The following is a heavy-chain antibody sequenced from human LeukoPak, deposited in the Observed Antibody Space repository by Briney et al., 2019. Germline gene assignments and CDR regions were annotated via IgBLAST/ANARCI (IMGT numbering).Heavy chain of an antibody. J-gene: IGHJ6*03. D-gene: IGHD3-3*01. CDR3: ARGGRTIFGVGNYYMDV. CDR1: GGSISSGSYY. V-gene: IGHV4-61*02. Sequence: SETLSLTCTVSGGSISSGSYYWSWIRQPAGKGLEWIGRIYTSGSTNYNPSLKSRVTISVDTSKNQFSLKLSSVTAADTAVYYCARGGRTIFGVGNYYMDVWGKGTTVTVSS. CDR2: IYTSGST.